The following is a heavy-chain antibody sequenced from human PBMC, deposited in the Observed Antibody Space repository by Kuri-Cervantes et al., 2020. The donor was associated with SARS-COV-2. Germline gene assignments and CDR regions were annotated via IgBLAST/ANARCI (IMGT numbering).Heavy chain of an antibody. Sequence: GESLKISCAVSGFTFTSHAMHWVRQAPGKGLEWVALISYDGSNKYYADSVKGRFTISRDNSKNTLYLQMNSLRAEDTAVYYCARDQDDFWSGYRLTLDYWGQGTLVTVSS. CDR3: ARDQDDFWSGYRLTLDY. D-gene: IGHD3-3*01. CDR2: ISYDGSNK. J-gene: IGHJ4*02. V-gene: IGHV3-30*03. CDR1: GFTFTSHA.